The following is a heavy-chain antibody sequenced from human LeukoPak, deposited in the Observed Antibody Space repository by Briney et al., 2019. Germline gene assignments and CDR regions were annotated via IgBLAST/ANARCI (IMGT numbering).Heavy chain of an antibody. V-gene: IGHV1-8*01. J-gene: IGHJ5*02. CDR3: ARGMVAAEGNWFDP. D-gene: IGHD2-15*01. CDR1: GYTFTSYD. CDR2: MNPNSGNT. Sequence: GASVKVSCKASGYTFTSYDINWVRQATGQGLEWMGWMNPNSGNTGYAQKFQGRVTMTRNTSISTAYMELSSQRSEDTAVYYCARGMVAAEGNWFDPWGQGTLVTVSS.